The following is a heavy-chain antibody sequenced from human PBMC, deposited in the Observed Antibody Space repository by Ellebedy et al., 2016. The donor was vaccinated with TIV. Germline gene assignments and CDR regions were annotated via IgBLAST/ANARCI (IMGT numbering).Heavy chain of an antibody. D-gene: IGHD3-10*01. CDR2: IYYSGST. Sequence: SETLSLTXTVYGGFISSSTYYWGWIRQPPGKGLEWIASIYYSGSTYYNPSLKSRVTISVDTSKNQFSLKLSSVTAADTAVYYCARYMVRGVILTPLDPWGQGTLVTVSS. CDR3: ARYMVRGVILTPLDP. CDR1: GGFISSSTYY. V-gene: IGHV4-39*07. J-gene: IGHJ5*02.